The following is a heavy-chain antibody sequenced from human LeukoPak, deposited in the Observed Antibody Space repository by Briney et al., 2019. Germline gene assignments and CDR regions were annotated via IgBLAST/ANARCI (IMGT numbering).Heavy chain of an antibody. J-gene: IGHJ6*02. D-gene: IGHD6-13*01. Sequence: GGSLRLSCAASGFTFSSYEMKGVRQAPGKGLEWVSYISSGGSTTYYADSVKGRFTISRDNAKNSLYLQMNSLRAEDTAVYYCARVQQPSGIQGYYYGMDVWGQGTTVTVSS. CDR3: ARVQQPSGIQGYYYGMDV. CDR2: ISSGGSTT. CDR1: GFTFSSYE. V-gene: IGHV3-48*03.